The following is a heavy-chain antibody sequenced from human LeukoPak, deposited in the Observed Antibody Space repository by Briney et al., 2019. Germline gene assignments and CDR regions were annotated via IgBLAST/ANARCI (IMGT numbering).Heavy chain of an antibody. J-gene: IGHJ3*02. Sequence: SETLSLTCTVSGGSISDYYWTWIRQSPGTGLEWIGYMDYSGSTAYNPSLKSRVTISIDTSKKQFSLKLSSVTAADTAVYYCARHDGGIAAAGTGVPLMSDAFDIWGQGTMVTVSS. V-gene: IGHV4-59*08. CDR3: ARHDGGIAAAGTGVPLMSDAFDI. D-gene: IGHD6-13*01. CDR2: MDYSGST. CDR1: GGSISDYY.